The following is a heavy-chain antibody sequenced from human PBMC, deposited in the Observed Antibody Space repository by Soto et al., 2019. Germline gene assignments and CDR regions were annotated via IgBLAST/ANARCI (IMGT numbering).Heavy chain of an antibody. CDR1: GYTFTRYG. D-gene: IGHD3-9*01. CDR3: ARGRAILTGSNWFDP. CDR2: ISAYNGNT. Sequence: ASVKVSCKDSGYTFTRYGISWVRQAPGQGLEWMGWISAYNGNTNYAQKLQGRVTMTTDTSTSTAYMELRSLRSDDTAVYYCARGRAILTGSNWFDPWGQGTLVTVSS. J-gene: IGHJ5*02. V-gene: IGHV1-18*01.